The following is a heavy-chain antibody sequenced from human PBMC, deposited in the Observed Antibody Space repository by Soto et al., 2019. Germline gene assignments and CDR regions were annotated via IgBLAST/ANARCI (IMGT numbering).Heavy chain of an antibody. CDR3: AKVRGGITSRTTDY. D-gene: IGHD2-2*01. V-gene: IGHV3-23*01. CDR2: ISGPGVNT. J-gene: IGHJ4*02. CDR1: GFTFSTYA. Sequence: GGSLRLSCAASGFTFSTYAMSWVRQSPGKGLEWVSTISGPGVNTYYADSVKGRFTISRDNSKNTVYLQMSSLRAEDTAIYYCAKVRGGITSRTTDYWGKGTLVTLSS.